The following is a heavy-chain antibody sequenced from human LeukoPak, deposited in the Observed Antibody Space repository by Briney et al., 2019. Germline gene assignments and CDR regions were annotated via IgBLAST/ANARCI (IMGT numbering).Heavy chain of an antibody. CDR1: GFTFSNYN. J-gene: IGHJ5*02. D-gene: IGHD6-19*01. Sequence: GGSLRLSCAASGFTFSNYNMTWVRQAPGRGLEWVSSIRPSGDNTYYGDSVKGRFTISRDNSKNTVYLQMNNMRVDDTAIYYCARVAGWHWFDPWGQGTLVTVSS. CDR2: IRPSGDNT. CDR3: ARVAGWHWFDP. V-gene: IGHV3-23*01.